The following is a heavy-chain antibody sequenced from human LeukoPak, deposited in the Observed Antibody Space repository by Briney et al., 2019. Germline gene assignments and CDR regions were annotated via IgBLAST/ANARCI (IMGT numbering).Heavy chain of an antibody. Sequence: PSETLSLTCTVSGGSISSSSYYWGWIRQPPGKGLEWIGSIYYSGSTYYNPSLKSRVTISVDTSKNQFSLKLSSVTAADTAVYYCARLLKDDFWSGYKYYFDYWGQGTLVTVSS. CDR3: ARLLKDDFWSGYKYYFDY. D-gene: IGHD3-3*01. V-gene: IGHV4-39*01. J-gene: IGHJ4*02. CDR2: IYYSGST. CDR1: GGSISSSSYY.